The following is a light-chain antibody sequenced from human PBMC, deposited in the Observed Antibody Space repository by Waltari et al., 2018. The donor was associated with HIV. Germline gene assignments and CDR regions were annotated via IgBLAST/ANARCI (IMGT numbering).Light chain of an antibody. J-gene: IGLJ2*01. V-gene: IGLV1-47*01. Sequence: QSVVTQPPSASGTPGQRVTISCSGGSSNIGRNFVYWYQQFPGKAPQLLIYRVNQRPSGVPDRFSGSKSGTSASLAISGLQSDDEASYHCATWEDSLGGYVVFGGGTKLTVL. CDR3: ATWEDSLGGYVV. CDR1: SSNIGRNF. CDR2: RVN.